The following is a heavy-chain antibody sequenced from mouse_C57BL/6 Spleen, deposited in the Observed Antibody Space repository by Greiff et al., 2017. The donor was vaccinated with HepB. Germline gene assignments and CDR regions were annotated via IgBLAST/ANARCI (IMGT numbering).Heavy chain of an antibody. D-gene: IGHD1-1*01. V-gene: IGHV1-15*01. CDR3: TGGYYYGKDYAMDY. J-gene: IGHJ4*01. Sequence: VKLVESGAELVRPGASVTLSCKASGYTFTDYEMHWVKQTPVHGLEWIGAIDPETGGTAYNQKFKGKAILTADKSSSTAYMELRSLTSKDSAVYYCTGGYYYGKDYAMDYWGQGTSVTVSS. CDR1: GYTFTDYE. CDR2: IDPETGGT.